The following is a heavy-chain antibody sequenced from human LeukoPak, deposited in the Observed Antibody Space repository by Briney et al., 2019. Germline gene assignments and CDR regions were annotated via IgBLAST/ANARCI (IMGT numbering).Heavy chain of an antibody. V-gene: IGHV4-59*12. J-gene: IGHJ3*02. CDR3: ARDRQQLVRYAFDI. CDR2: IYYSGST. Sequence: SETLSLICTVSGGSISNYYWSWIRQPPGKGLEWIGYIYYSGSTNYNPSLKSRVTISVDTSKNQFSLKLSSVTAADTAVYYCARDRQQLVRYAFDIWGQGTMVTVSS. D-gene: IGHD6-13*01. CDR1: GGSISNYY.